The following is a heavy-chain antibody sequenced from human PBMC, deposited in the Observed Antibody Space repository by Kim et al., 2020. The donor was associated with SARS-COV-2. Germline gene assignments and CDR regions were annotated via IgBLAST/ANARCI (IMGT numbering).Heavy chain of an antibody. Sequence: GGSLRLSCAASGFTFSSYAMHWVRQAPGKGLEWVAVISYDGSNKYYADSVKGRFTISRDNSKNTLYLQMNSLRAEDTAVYYCARERYASSDYQLVNYNY. J-gene: IGHJ6*01. CDR3: ARERYASSDYQLVNYNY. CDR2: ISYDGSNK. V-gene: IGHV3-30*04. CDR1: GFTFSSYA. D-gene: IGHD3-22*01.